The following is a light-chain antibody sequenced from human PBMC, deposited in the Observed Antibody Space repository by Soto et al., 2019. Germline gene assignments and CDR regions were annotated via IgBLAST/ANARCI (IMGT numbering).Light chain of an antibody. J-gene: IGKJ2*01. V-gene: IGKV2-30*01. CDR3: MQGTHWPPT. Sequence: DVVMTQSPLSLPVTLGQPASISCRSSQSLVSSDGNSCLNWFHQRPGQSPRRLIYKVSNRDSGVPDRFSGSGSDTDFTLKISRVETEDVGVYYCMQGTHWPPTFGQGTKLEI. CDR2: KVS. CDR1: QSLVSSDGNSC.